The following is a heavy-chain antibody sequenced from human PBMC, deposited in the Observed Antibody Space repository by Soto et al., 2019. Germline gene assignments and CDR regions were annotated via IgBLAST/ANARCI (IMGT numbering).Heavy chain of an antibody. CDR1: GFSLSTSGMC. J-gene: IGHJ6*02. V-gene: IGHV2-70*01. D-gene: IGHD3-10*01. Sequence: GAGPTLGNPTQTLTLTCTFSGFSLSTSGMCVSWIRQPPGKALEWLALIDWDDDKYYSTSLKTRLTISKDTSKNQVVLTMTNMDPVDTATYYCARTVITMVRGDDYYGMDVWGQGTTVTVSS. CDR2: IDWDDDK. CDR3: ARTVITMVRGDDYYGMDV.